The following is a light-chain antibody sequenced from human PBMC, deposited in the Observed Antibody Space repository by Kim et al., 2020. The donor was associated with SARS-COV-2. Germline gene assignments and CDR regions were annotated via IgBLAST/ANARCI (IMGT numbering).Light chain of an antibody. J-gene: IGLJ3*02. CDR3: TSYTRSDTWV. V-gene: IGLV2-14*03. CDR2: DVS. Sequence: GQAVPISCTGTSRDVGAYNLVSWYQQHPGKAPKFMIHDVSQRPSGVSNRFSGSKSGNAASLTISGLQAEDEADYYCTSYTRSDTWVFGGGTQLTVL. CDR1: SRDVGAYNL.